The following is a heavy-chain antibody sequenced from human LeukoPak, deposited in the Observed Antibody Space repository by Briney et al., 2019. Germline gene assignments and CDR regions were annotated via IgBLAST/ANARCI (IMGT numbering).Heavy chain of an antibody. Sequence: PSETLSLACAVSGGSISSSYWWSWVRQPPGKGLGWIWEVYHSGSTNYNPSLKSRVTISVDTSKNQFSLKLSSVTAADTAVYYCAREQKLLWFGEFRDAFDIWGQGTMVTVSS. CDR2: VYHSGST. CDR1: GGSISSSYW. V-gene: IGHV4-4*02. D-gene: IGHD3-10*01. J-gene: IGHJ3*02. CDR3: AREQKLLWFGEFRDAFDI.